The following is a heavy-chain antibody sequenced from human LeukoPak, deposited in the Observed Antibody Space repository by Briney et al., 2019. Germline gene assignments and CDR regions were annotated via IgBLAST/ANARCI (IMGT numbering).Heavy chain of an antibody. Sequence: GESLKISCKGSGYSFTSYWIVWVRQMPGKGLEWMGIIYPGYSDTRYSPSFQGQVTISADKSISTAYLQWSSLKASDTAMYYCARLHRGSYYYYGMDVWGQGTTVTVSS. CDR3: ARLHRGSYYYYGMDV. J-gene: IGHJ6*02. CDR1: GYSFTSYW. CDR2: IYPGYSDT. V-gene: IGHV5-51*01.